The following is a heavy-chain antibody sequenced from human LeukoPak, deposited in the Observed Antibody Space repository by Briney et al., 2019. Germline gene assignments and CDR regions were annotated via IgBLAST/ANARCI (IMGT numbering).Heavy chain of an antibody. CDR1: GHTLTELS. Sequence: ASVKVSCKVSGHTLTELSMHWVRQAPGKGLEWMGGFDPEDGETIYAQKFQGRVTMTEDTSTDTAYMELSSLRSEDTAVYYCARGAAPGDYDFWTGYYPVSRYMDVWGKGTTVTVSS. CDR3: ARGAAPGDYDFWTGYYPVSRYMDV. CDR2: FDPEDGET. J-gene: IGHJ6*03. D-gene: IGHD3-3*01. V-gene: IGHV1-24*01.